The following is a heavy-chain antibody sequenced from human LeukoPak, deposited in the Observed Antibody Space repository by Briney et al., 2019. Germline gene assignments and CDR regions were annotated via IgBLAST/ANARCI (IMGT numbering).Heavy chain of an antibody. J-gene: IGHJ5*02. V-gene: IGHV3-23*01. CDR2: ISDAGGNT. CDR3: AKGRYSSSA. CDR1: GFTFSSYA. Sequence: GGSLRLSCTASGFTFSSYAMSWVRQAPGKGLEWISAISDAGGNTYYADSVKGRFSISRDNSRSTLYLQMSSVRAEDTAIYYCAKGRYSSSAWGQGTLVTVSS. D-gene: IGHD3-16*02.